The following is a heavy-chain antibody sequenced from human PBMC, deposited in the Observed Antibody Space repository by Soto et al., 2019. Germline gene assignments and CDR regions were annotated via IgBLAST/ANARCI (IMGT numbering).Heavy chain of an antibody. Sequence: AGGSLRLSCAASGFTFSSYGMHWVRQAPGKGLEWVAVISYDGSNKYYADSVKGRFTISRDNSKNTLYLQMNSLRAEDTAVYYCAKERMVDAYLYYYYGMDVWGQGTTVTVSS. J-gene: IGHJ6*02. CDR2: ISYDGSNK. V-gene: IGHV3-30*18. CDR1: GFTFSSYG. CDR3: AKERMVDAYLYYYYGMDV. D-gene: IGHD3-10*01.